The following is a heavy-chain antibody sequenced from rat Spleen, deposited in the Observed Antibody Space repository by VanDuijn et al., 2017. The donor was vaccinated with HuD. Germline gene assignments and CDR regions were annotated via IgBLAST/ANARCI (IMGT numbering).Heavy chain of an antibody. CDR2: ISYDGSST. J-gene: IGHJ2*01. CDR3: TRGGMLRPFFFDY. D-gene: IGHD1-7*01. CDR1: GFTFSNYG. V-gene: IGHV5-29*01. Sequence: EVQLVESGGGLVQPGRSLKLSCAASGFTFSNYGMHWIRQAPTKGLEWVATISYDGSSTYYRDSVKGRFTISRDNAKSTLYLQMDSLRSEDTATYYCTRGGMLRPFFFDYWGQGVMVTVSS.